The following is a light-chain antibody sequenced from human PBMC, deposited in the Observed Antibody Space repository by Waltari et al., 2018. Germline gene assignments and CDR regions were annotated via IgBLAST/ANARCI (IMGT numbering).Light chain of an antibody. CDR1: NSDVGAYNY. CDR2: EVG. J-gene: IGLJ2*01. CDR3: CSYAGRYTSV. V-gene: IGLV2-11*01. Sequence: QSALTQPRPVSGSPGPSVTLPRTGTNSDVGAYNYSSCSQPRPGKAPKLLIYEVGKRPSGVPDRFSGSKAGNTASLTISGLQTDDEADYYCCSYAGRYTSVFGGGTKVTVL.